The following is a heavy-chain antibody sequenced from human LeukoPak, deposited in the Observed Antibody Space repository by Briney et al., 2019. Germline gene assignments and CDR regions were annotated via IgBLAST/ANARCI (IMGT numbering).Heavy chain of an antibody. Sequence: GESLKISCKDSRSTFVNYWIAWVRQMPGEGLEWMGIINPGDSNTRYRPSFQGQVTISADKSVSTAYLESSSLKASDTAMYYCVSRAYSGYDAWGQGTLVTVSS. V-gene: IGHV5-51*01. CDR1: RSTFVNYW. CDR2: INPGDSNT. CDR3: VSRAYSGYDA. D-gene: IGHD5-12*01. J-gene: IGHJ5*02.